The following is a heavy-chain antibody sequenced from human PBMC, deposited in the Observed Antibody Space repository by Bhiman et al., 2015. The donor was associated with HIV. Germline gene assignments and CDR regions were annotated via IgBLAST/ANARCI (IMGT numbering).Heavy chain of an antibody. D-gene: IGHD3-22*01. Sequence: QVQLVESGGGVVQPGRSLRLSCAASGFTFNTYAMHWVRQAPGKGLEWVTIISYDGNNKYYADSVKGRFTISRDNSKNTLYLQMNSLRAEDTAVYYCARGFFDDSSGYYYYYGMDVWGQGTTVTVSS. J-gene: IGHJ6*02. CDR1: GFTFNTYA. CDR2: ISYDGNNK. V-gene: IGHV3-30-3*01. CDR3: ARGFFDDSSGYYYYYGMDV.